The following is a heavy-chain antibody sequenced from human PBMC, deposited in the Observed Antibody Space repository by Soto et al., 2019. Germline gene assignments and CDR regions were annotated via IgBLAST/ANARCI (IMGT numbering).Heavy chain of an antibody. V-gene: IGHV3-74*01. Sequence: GGSLRLSCAASGFTFSSYWMHWVRQAPGKGLVWVSRINSDGSSTSYADSVKGRFTISRDNAKNTLYLQMNSLRAEDTAVYYCARTLRFLEWLFVTLDYWGQGTLVTVSS. D-gene: IGHD3-3*01. CDR1: GFTFSSYW. CDR2: INSDGSST. CDR3: ARTLRFLEWLFVTLDY. J-gene: IGHJ4*02.